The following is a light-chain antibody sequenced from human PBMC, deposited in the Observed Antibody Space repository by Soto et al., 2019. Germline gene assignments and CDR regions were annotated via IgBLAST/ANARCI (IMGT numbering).Light chain of an antibody. J-gene: IGLJ3*02. V-gene: IGLV2-14*01. Sequence: QSVLTQPASVSGSPGQSITISCTGTSSDVGGYNYVSWYQQHPGKAPKLMIYEVSNRPSGVSNRFSGSKSGNTASLTISGLQAEDEADYYCSSYTSSSTWVFVGGTKVTVL. CDR3: SSYTSSSTWV. CDR2: EVS. CDR1: SSDVGGYNY.